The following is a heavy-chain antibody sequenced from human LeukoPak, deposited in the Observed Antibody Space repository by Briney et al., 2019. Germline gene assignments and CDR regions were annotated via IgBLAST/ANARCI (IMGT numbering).Heavy chain of an antibody. Sequence: PSETLSLTCTVSGGSISSYYWSWIRQAAGKGLEWIGRIYTSGSTNYNPSLKSRVTMSVDTSKNQFSLKLSSVTAADTAVYYCARDRYNWNYGSGWGDYYYYMDVWGKGTTVTVSS. D-gene: IGHD1-7*01. CDR2: IYTSGST. V-gene: IGHV4-4*07. CDR1: GGSISSYY. J-gene: IGHJ6*03. CDR3: ARDRYNWNYGSGWGDYYYYMDV.